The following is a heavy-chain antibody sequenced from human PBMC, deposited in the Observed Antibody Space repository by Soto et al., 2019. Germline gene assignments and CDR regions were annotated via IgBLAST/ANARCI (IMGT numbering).Heavy chain of an antibody. Sequence: PSETLSLTCTVSGGSINSYYWSWIRQPPGKGLEWIGYIYYSGSTNYNPSLKSRVTISVDTSKKQSSLKLSSVTAADTAVYYCVRTNYFDYWGQGTLVTVSS. CDR1: GGSINSYY. CDR3: VRTNYFDY. J-gene: IGHJ4*02. V-gene: IGHV4-59*01. D-gene: IGHD3-10*01. CDR2: IYYSGST.